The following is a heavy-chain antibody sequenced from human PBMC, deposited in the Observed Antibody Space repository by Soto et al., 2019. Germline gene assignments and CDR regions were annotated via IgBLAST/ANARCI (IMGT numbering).Heavy chain of an antibody. CDR1: GYSFTSYY. CDR3: ARENMPYYYYYGMDV. V-gene: IGHV1-2*02. J-gene: IGHJ6*02. Sequence: GESLKISCKGSGYSFTSYYMHWVRQAPGQGLEWMGWINPNSGGTNYAQKFQGRVTMTRDTSISTAYMELSRLRSDDTAVYYCARENMPYYYYYGMDVWGQGTTVTVSS. CDR2: INPNSGGT. D-gene: IGHD2-2*01.